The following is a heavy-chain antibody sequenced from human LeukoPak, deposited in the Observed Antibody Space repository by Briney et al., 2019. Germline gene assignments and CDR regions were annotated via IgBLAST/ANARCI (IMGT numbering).Heavy chain of an antibody. Sequence: GGSLRLSCAVSGFTFSSYSMNWVRQAPGKGLEWVSAISGSGGSTYYADSVKGRFSISRDNSKNTLYMQMNSLRAEDTTVYYCAKNMVGGVIMSSSFDYWGQGTLVTVSS. CDR1: GFTFSSYS. J-gene: IGHJ4*02. CDR3: AKNMVGGVIMSSSFDY. CDR2: ISGSGGST. D-gene: IGHD3-10*01. V-gene: IGHV3-23*01.